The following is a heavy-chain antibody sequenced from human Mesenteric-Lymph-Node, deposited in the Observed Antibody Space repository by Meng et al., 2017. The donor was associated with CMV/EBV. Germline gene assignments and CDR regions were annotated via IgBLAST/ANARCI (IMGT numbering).Heavy chain of an antibody. Sequence: GESLKISCAASGLTFSNYGLHWVRQAPGKGLEWVTFIKYDGSNNFYSDAVKGRFTISRDNSKNALYLQMNSLRPEDTAVYYCARVRGSYNYGMDVWGQGTTVTVSS. CDR1: GLTFSNYG. J-gene: IGHJ6*02. CDR3: ARVRGSYNYGMDV. D-gene: IGHD1-26*01. CDR2: IKYDGSNN. V-gene: IGHV3-30*02.